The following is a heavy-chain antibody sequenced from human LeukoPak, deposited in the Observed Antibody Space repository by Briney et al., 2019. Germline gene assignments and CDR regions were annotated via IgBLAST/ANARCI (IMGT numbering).Heavy chain of an antibody. CDR3: ARDSFGGSYSGY. J-gene: IGHJ4*02. V-gene: IGHV4-38-2*02. CDR1: GYSISSGYY. CDR2: IYHSGST. D-gene: IGHD1-26*01. Sequence: SETLSLTCTVSGYSISSGYYWGWIRQPPGKGLEWIGSIYHSGSTYYNPSLKSRVTISVDTSKNQFSLRLTSVTAADTAVYYCARDSFGGSYSGYWGQGTLVTVSS.